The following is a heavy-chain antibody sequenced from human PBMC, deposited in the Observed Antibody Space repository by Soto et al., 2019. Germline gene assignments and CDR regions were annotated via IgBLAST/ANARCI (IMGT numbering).Heavy chain of an antibody. J-gene: IGHJ4*02. D-gene: IGHD4-17*01. Sequence: QVQLVQSGSEEKKPGASVKVSCKASGYTFTSYAMHWVRQAPGQRLEWMGWINAGNGNTKYSQKFKGRVTITRDKSASTAYMALSSLRSADTAVYYCASGYYGGEFDYWGQGTLVTVSS. CDR1: GYTFTSYA. CDR2: INAGNGNT. V-gene: IGHV1-3*05. CDR3: ASGYYGGEFDY.